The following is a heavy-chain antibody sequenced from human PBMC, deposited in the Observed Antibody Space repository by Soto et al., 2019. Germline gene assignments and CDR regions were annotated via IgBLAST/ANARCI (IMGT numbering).Heavy chain of an antibody. J-gene: IGHJ4*02. CDR1: GFTFSDYP. V-gene: IGHV3-23*01. CDR3: AKNMRTGVAAYEY. D-gene: IGHD3-3*01. CDR2: VSASGSGA. Sequence: GGSLRLSCAASGFTFSDYPMTWVRQAPGKGLEWVSVVSASGSGAYYTDSVKGQFTASRDNFKNTLYLQMNSLRVEDTAVYYCAKNMRTGVAAYEYWGQGTLVTVSS.